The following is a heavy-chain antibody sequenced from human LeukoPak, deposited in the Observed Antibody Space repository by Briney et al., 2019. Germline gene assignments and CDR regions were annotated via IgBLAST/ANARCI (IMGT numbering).Heavy chain of an antibody. Sequence: SETLSLTCTVSGGSISSYYWSWIRQSPGKGLEWIGEINHSGSTNYNPSLKSRVTISVDTSKNQFSLKLSSVTAADTAVYYCARDPEDYYDSSSVDPWGQGTLVTVSS. V-gene: IGHV4-34*01. CDR1: GGSISSYY. J-gene: IGHJ5*02. CDR2: INHSGST. CDR3: ARDPEDYYDSSSVDP. D-gene: IGHD3-22*01.